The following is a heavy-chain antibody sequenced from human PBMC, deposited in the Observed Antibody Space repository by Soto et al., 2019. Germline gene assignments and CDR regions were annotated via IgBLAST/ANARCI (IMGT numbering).Heavy chain of an antibody. V-gene: IGHV1-18*01. CDR3: EREPLQISSNPLNWFDP. J-gene: IGHJ5*02. Sequence: QVQLLQSGAEVKKPGASVKVSCRASNYAFTSYGIMWVRQAPGQGLDWMGWISAGKVNTNYAQRFQDIITLTTDTYKSTAYLELRSLRSDDTAIYYCEREPLQISSNPLNWFDPRGQGNLVTVSS. CDR1: NYAFTSYG. CDR2: ISAGKVNT. D-gene: IGHD6-6*01.